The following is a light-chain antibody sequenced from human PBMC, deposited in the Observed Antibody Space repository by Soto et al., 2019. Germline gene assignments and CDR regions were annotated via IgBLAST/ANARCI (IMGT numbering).Light chain of an antibody. J-gene: IGKJ1*01. V-gene: IGKV1-5*01. CDR3: QQATSFPRT. CDR1: QSISSW. Sequence: DIRMTQSPSTLSSSVGDIFTITCRASQSISSWLAWYQQKPGKAPKLLIYAASTLQGGVPSRFSGSGSGTEFTLTISSLQPEDFATYYCQQATSFPRTFGQGTKVDI. CDR2: AAS.